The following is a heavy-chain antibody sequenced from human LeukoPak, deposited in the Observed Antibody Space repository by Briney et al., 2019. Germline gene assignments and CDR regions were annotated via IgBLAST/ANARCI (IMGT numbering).Heavy chain of an antibody. Sequence: GESLKISCQGSGYSFATYWISWVRQMPDKGLEWMGRIDASDSDTTYSPSFQGHVTISVDKSISTAYLQWSSLKASDTARYYCARHKTASYDVLPGDYWGQGTLVTVSS. CDR2: IDASDSDT. V-gene: IGHV5-10-1*01. D-gene: IGHD3-9*01. CDR1: GYSFATYW. J-gene: IGHJ4*02. CDR3: ARHKTASYDVLPGDY.